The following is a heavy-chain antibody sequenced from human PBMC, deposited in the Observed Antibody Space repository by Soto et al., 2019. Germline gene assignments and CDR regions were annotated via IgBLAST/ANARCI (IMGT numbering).Heavy chain of an antibody. J-gene: IGHJ4*02. D-gene: IGHD3-10*01. Sequence: QVQLVESGGGVVQPGRSLRLSCAASGFTFSSYGMHWVRQAPGKGLEWVAVIWYDGSNKYYADSVKGRFTISRDNSKNTLYLQMNSLRAEDTAVYYCARAYGGIMYFDYWGQGTLVTVSS. V-gene: IGHV3-33*01. CDR1: GFTFSSYG. CDR2: IWYDGSNK. CDR3: ARAYGGIMYFDY.